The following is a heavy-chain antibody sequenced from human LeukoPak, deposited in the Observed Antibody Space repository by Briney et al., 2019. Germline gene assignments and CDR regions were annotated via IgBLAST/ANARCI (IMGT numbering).Heavy chain of an antibody. D-gene: IGHD1/OR15-1a*01. Sequence: ASVKDSSKASGYTFSSDGISWGRQAPGQGLEWMGWISAYKGNTNYAQKLQGSVTMTTATSTSTAYMELRSLRSDDTAVYYCAREETGALEHDYWGQGTLVTVSS. CDR2: ISAYKGNT. CDR1: GYTFSSDG. CDR3: AREETGALEHDY. J-gene: IGHJ4*02. V-gene: IGHV1-18*01.